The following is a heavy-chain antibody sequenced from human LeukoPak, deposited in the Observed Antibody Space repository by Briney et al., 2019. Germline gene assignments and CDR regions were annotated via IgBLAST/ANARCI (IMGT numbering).Heavy chain of an antibody. D-gene: IGHD1-1*01. CDR2: ISTSSSYI. CDR1: GFTFSTYN. V-gene: IGHV3-21*01. J-gene: IGHJ4*02. CDR3: AYYHVNEEPPTF. Sequence: PGGSLRLSCAASGFTFSTYNMNWVRQAPGKGLEWVSFISTSSSYIYYADSVKGRFTISRDNAKNSLYLQMNSLRAEDTAVYYCAYYHVNEEPPTFWGQGTLVTVSS.